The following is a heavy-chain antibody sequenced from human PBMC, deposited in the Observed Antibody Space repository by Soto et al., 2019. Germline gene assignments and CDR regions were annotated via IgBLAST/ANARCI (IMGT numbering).Heavy chain of an antibody. Sequence: QVSLQESGPGLVKPSQTLSLSCTVSGDSITDGDYYWSWIRQPPGKDLEWIAYIYYNGIIHYNPSLKSRVTISLDPSKNQFSLTMTSVTDADTDVYSCARGIQEGFDPWGQGTLVTVS. J-gene: IGHJ5*02. CDR2: IYYNGII. D-gene: IGHD5-18*01. V-gene: IGHV4-30-4*01. CDR1: GDSITDGDYY. CDR3: ARGIQEGFDP.